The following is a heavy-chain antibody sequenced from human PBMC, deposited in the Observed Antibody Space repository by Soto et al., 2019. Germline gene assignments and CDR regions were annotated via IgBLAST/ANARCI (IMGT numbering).Heavy chain of an antibody. Sequence: SVKVSCKASGGTFSSYTISWVRQAPGQGLGWMGRIIPILGIANYAQKFQGRATITADKSTSTAYMELSSLRSEDTAVYYCAREGMTTVTTYAFDIWGQGTMVTVSS. CDR2: IIPILGIA. D-gene: IGHD4-17*01. J-gene: IGHJ3*02. CDR1: GGTFSSYT. CDR3: AREGMTTVTTYAFDI. V-gene: IGHV1-69*04.